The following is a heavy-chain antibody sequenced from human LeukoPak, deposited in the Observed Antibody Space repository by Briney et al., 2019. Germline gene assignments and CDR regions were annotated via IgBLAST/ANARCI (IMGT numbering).Heavy chain of an antibody. CDR3: ARDNTGCIDY. CDR1: GGSISNYY. CDR2: INYSGST. D-gene: IGHD2-8*02. J-gene: IGHJ4*02. V-gene: IGHV4-59*01. Sequence: SETLSLTCTVSGVSGGSISNYYWNWIRQPPGKGLEWIRYINYSGSTNYNPSLKSRVTMSVDTSKNQVSLKLTSVTAADTAVYYCARDNTGCIDYWGQGTLVTVSP.